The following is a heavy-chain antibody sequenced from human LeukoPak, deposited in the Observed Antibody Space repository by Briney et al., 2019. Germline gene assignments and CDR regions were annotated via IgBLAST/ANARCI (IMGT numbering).Heavy chain of an antibody. J-gene: IGHJ4*02. V-gene: IGHV1-69*01. CDR1: GGTFSNYA. D-gene: IGHD1-20*01. Sequence: SVKVSCKASGGTFSNYAINWVRQAPGQGLEWMGGIIPIFRTTNYAQKFQGRVTITADESTSTAYMELSSLRSEDTAVYYCGRDKLDNWNDQDGDYWGQGTLVTVSS. CDR3: GRDKLDNWNDQDGDY. CDR2: IIPIFRTT.